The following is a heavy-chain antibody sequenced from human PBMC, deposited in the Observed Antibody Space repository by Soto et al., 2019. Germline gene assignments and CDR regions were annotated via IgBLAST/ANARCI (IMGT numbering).Heavy chain of an antibody. CDR3: AKDPPYSSGWWDAFDY. D-gene: IGHD6-19*01. CDR1: GFTFSSYA. J-gene: IGHJ4*02. V-gene: IGHV3-23*01. CDR2: ISGSGGST. Sequence: GGSLRLSCAASGFTFSSYAMSWVRQAPGKGLEWVSAISGSGGSTYYADSVKDRFTISRDNSKNTLYLQMNSLRAEDTAVYYCAKDPPYSSGWWDAFDYWGQGTLVTVSS.